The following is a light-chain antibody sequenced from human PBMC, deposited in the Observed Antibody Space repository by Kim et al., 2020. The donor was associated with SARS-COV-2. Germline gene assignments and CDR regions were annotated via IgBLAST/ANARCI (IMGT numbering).Light chain of an antibody. Sequence: DIQTTQSPSSLSASVGDRVTITCRASQNIGIYLNWYQQKPGKAPILLIYAASSLQSGVPSRFSGSGSGAEFTLTISRLQPDDFATYFCQQTHSTLVTFGQGTRLEIK. CDR2: AAS. J-gene: IGKJ5*01. CDR3: QQTHSTLVT. V-gene: IGKV1-39*01. CDR1: QNIGIY.